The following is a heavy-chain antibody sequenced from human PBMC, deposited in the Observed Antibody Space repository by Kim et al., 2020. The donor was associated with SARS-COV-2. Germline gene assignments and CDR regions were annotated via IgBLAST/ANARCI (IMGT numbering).Heavy chain of an antibody. J-gene: IGHJ4*02. V-gene: IGHV1-2*06. D-gene: IGHD3-22*01. CDR2: INPKSGGT. CDR3: GSSDYYDSSGPGGPGYFDY. CDR1: GYTFTGYY. Sequence: ASVKVSCKASGYTFTGYYMHWVRQAPGQGLEWMGRINPKSGGTNYAQKFQGRVTMTRYTSISTAYMDLRRLRSDDTAVYYCGSSDYYDSSGPGGPGYFDYWGQGTLVTVSS.